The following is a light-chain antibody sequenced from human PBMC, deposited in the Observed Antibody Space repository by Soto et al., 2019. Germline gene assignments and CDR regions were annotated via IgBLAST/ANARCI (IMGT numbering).Light chain of an antibody. J-gene: IGLJ1*01. CDR2: GTT. CDR1: SSNIGAGYD. CDR3: HSYDSSLSASV. V-gene: IGLV1-40*01. Sequence: QSVLTQTPSVSGAPGQRVTISCTGRSSNIGAGYDVHWYQHLPGTAPKLLIYGTTNRPSGVPDRFSGSKSGISASLAITGLQAEDEADYYCHSYDSSLSASVFGAGTNATVL.